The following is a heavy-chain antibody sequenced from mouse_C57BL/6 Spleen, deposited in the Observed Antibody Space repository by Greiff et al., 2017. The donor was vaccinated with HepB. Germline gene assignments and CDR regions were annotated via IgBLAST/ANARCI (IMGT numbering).Heavy chain of an antibody. D-gene: IGHD2-1*01. CDR1: GYTFTSYT. CDR3: ARGGIYYGNYVSWFAY. V-gene: IGHV1-4*01. CDR2: INPSSGYT. Sequence: VQLQQSGAELARPGASVKMSCKASGYTFTSYTMHWVKQRPGQGLEWIGYINPSSGYTKYNQKLKDKDTLTADKSSSTAYMQLSSLTSGDSAVSYCARGGIYYGNYVSWFAYWGQGTLVTVSA. J-gene: IGHJ3*01.